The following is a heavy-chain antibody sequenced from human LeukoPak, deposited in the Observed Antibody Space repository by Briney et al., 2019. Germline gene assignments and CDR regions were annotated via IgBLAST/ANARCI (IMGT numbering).Heavy chain of an antibody. CDR1: GGSFSGYY. CDR2: INHSGST. J-gene: IGHJ4*02. V-gene: IGHV4-34*01. Sequence: PSETLSLTCAVYGGSFSGYYWSWIRQPPGKGLGWIGEINHSGSTNYNPSLKSRVTISVDTSKNQFSLKLSSVTAADTAVYYCARVSVLLWFGELLGYFDYWGQGTLVTVPS. CDR3: ARVSVLLWFGELLGYFDY. D-gene: IGHD3-10*01.